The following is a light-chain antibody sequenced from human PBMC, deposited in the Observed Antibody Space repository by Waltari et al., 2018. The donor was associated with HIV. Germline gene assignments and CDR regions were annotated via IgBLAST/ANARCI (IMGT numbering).Light chain of an antibody. V-gene: IGLV3-1*01. J-gene: IGLJ2*01. Sequence: SYGLTPPPSVSVSPGQTVTISCSGDKLGQKFVSWYLQKAGQSPVLVIYQDTQRPSGSPGRFSAANSGGTANLTISGTQAADEGDYFCQAWDNTVVFGGGTKLTVL. CDR2: QDT. CDR3: QAWDNTVV. CDR1: KLGQKF.